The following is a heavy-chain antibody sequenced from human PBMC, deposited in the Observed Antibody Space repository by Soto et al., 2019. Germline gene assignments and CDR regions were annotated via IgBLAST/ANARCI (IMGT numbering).Heavy chain of an antibody. CDR1: GYAFTTYG. CDR2: ISAHNGNT. CDR3: ARGRYGDY. V-gene: IGHV1-18*01. D-gene: IGHD1-1*01. J-gene: IGHJ4*02. Sequence: QVHLVQSGAEVKKPGASVKVSCQASGYAFTTYGITWVRQAPGQGLEWRGWISAHNGNTNYALKLQGRVTVTRDPSTSTAYMELRSLRSDDTAVYYCARGRYGDYWGQGALVTVSS.